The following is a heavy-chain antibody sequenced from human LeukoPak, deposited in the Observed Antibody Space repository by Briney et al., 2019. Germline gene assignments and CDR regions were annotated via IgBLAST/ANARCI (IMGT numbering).Heavy chain of an antibody. Sequence: GGSLRPSCAASGFTLSSYEVNWVRQAPGKGLEWVSVIYAGGGTYYADSVKGRFTISRDNSKNTLYLQMNSLRAEDTAVYYCARNEVPGLRDWGQGTLVTVSS. CDR3: ARNEVPGLRD. J-gene: IGHJ4*02. CDR1: GFTLSSYE. D-gene: IGHD1-1*01. CDR2: IYAGGGT. V-gene: IGHV3-53*01.